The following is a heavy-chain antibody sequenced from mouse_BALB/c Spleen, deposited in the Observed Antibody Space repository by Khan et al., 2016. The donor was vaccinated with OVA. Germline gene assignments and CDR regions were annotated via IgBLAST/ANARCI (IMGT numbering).Heavy chain of an antibody. Sequence: QIQLVQSGPELKKPGETVRISCKASGYTFTTAGMQWVQKLPGKGLKWIGWINTHSGVPKYEDDFKGRFVFSLETSASPAYLQITNLKNEDTATYVSARGGAAFYRNDGGAMDSWGQGTSVTVSS. CDR1: GYTFTTAG. V-gene: IGHV9-4*02. D-gene: IGHD2-14*01. CDR3: ARGGAAFYRNDGGAMDS. CDR2: INTHSGVP. J-gene: IGHJ4*01.